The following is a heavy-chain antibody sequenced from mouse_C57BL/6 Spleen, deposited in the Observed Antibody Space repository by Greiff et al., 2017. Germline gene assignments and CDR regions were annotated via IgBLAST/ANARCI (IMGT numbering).Heavy chain of an antibody. CDR2: ISYDGSN. CDR3: ARVPHYYGSSYYAMDY. V-gene: IGHV3-6*01. J-gene: IGHJ4*01. CDR1: GYSITSGYY. Sequence: EVKLMESGPGLVKPSQSLSLTCSVTGYSITSGYYWNWIRQFPGNKLEWMGYISYDGSNNYNPSLKNRISITRDTSKNQFFLKLNSVTTEDTATYYCARVPHYYGSSYYAMDYWGQGTSVTVSS. D-gene: IGHD1-1*01.